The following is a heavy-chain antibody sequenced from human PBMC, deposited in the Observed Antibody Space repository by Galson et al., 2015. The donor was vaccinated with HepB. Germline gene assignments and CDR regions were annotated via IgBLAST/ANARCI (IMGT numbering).Heavy chain of an antibody. CDR3: ARVPPLKGAFDI. D-gene: IGHD1-14*01. CDR1: GGSISSGGYY. J-gene: IGHJ3*02. V-gene: IGHV4-31*03. Sequence: TLSLTCTVSGGSISSGGYYWSWIRQHPGKGLEWIGYIYYSGSTYYNPSLKSRVTISVDTSKNQFSLKLSSVTAADTAVYYCARVPPLKGAFDIWGQGTMVTVSS. CDR2: IYYSGST.